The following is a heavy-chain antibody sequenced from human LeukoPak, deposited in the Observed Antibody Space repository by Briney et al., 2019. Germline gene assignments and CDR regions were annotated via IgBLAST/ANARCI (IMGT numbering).Heavy chain of an antibody. CDR1: GGSISSGGYY. CDR3: ARVGYCSSTSCSQSYNWFDP. CDR2: IYHSGST. V-gene: IGHV4-30-2*01. J-gene: IGHJ5*02. Sequence: SQTLSLTCTVSGGSISSGGYYWSWIRQPPGKGLEWIGYIYHSGSTYYNPSLKSRVTISVDRSKNQFSLKLSSVTAADTAVYYCARVGYCSSTSCSQSYNWFDPWGQGTLVTVSS. D-gene: IGHD2-2*01.